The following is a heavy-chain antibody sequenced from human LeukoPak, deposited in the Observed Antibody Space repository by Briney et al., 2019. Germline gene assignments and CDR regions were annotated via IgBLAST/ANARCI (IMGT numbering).Heavy chain of an antibody. V-gene: IGHV3-21*01. CDR3: ARDPGIAVAGTFDY. J-gene: IGHJ4*02. D-gene: IGHD6-19*01. CDR2: ISGSSSYI. Sequence: GGSLRLSCAASGFTFSSYSMNWVRQAPGKGLEWVSSISGSSSYIYYADSVKGRFTISRDNAKNSLYLQMNSLRAEDTVVYYCARDPGIAVAGTFDYWGQGTLVTVSS. CDR1: GFTFSSYS.